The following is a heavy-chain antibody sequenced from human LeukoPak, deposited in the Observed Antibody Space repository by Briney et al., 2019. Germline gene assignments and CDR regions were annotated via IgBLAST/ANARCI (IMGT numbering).Heavy chain of an antibody. V-gene: IGHV6-1*01. J-gene: IGHJ5*02. Sequence: SQTLSLTCAISGDSVSSNSAAWNWIRQSPSRGLEWLGRTYYRSKWYNDYAVSVKSRITINPDTSKNQFSLQLNSVTPEDTAVYYCARGLGIMITFGGVIVRENWFDPWGQGPLATVSS. CDR2: TYYRSKWYN. CDR3: ARGLGIMITFGGVIVRENWFDP. D-gene: IGHD3-16*02. CDR1: GDSVSSNSAA.